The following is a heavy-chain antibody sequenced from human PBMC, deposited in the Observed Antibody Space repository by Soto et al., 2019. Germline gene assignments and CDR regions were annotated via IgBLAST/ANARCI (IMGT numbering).Heavy chain of an antibody. Sequence: QVQLQESGPGLVKPSETLSLTCTVSGGSISSYYWSWIRQPPGKGLEWIGYIYYSGSTNYNPSLRSRVAISVDTSKNQFSLKLSSVSAADTAVYYCARHDYGDHFDYWGQGALVTVSS. V-gene: IGHV4-59*01. CDR3: ARHDYGDHFDY. CDR2: IYYSGST. CDR1: GGSISSYY. J-gene: IGHJ4*02. D-gene: IGHD4-17*01.